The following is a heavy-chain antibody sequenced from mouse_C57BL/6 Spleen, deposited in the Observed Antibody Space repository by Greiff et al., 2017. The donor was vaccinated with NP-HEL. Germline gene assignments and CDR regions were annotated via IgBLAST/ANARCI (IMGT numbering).Heavy chain of an antibody. CDR3: GRGAYYYNAGFAY. Sequence: DVKLVESGGGLVKPGGSLKLSCAASGFTFSDYGMHWVRQAPEKGLEWVAYISSGSSTIYYADTVKGRFTISRDNAKNTLFLQMTSLGSEDTAMYYGGRGAYYYNAGFAYWGQGTLVTVSA. CDR2: ISSGSSTI. CDR1: GFTFSDYG. D-gene: IGHD2-10*01. V-gene: IGHV5-17*01. J-gene: IGHJ3*01.